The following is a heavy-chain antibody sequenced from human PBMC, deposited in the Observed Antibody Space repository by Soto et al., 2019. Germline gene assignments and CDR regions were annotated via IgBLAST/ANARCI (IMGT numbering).Heavy chain of an antibody. Sequence: PGGSLRLSCAASGFTFSSYAMHWVRQAPGKGLEWVAVISYDGSNKYYADSVKGRFTISRDNSKNTLYLQMNSLRAEDTAVYYCARDLGQMQQLVLWYWGQGTLVTVSS. CDR1: GFTFSSYA. CDR3: ARDLGQMQQLVLWY. V-gene: IGHV3-30-3*01. CDR2: ISYDGSNK. D-gene: IGHD6-13*01. J-gene: IGHJ4*02.